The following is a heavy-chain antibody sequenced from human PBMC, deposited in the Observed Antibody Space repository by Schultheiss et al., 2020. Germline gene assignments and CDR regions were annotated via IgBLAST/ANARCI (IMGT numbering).Heavy chain of an antibody. V-gene: IGHV4-34*01. CDR1: GGSFSGYY. D-gene: IGHD6-13*01. Sequence: SETLSLTCAVYGGSFSGYYWSWIRQPPGKGLEWIGEINHSGSTNYNPSLKSRVTISVDTSKNQFSLKLSSVTAADTAVYYCARLLIAAAGWFDPWGQGTLVTVSS. CDR2: INHSGST. J-gene: IGHJ5*02. CDR3: ARLLIAAAGWFDP.